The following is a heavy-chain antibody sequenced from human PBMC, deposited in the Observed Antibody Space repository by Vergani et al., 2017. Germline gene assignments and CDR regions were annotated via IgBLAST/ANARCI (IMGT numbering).Heavy chain of an antibody. D-gene: IGHD2-15*01. J-gene: IGHJ3*02. V-gene: IGHV4-39*01. CDR3: ARACCSGCSCYSFDAFDI. CDR1: GGSISSSSYY. CDR2: IYYSGST. Sequence: QLQLQESGPGLVKPSETLSLTCTVSGGSISSSSYYWGWIRQPPGKGLEWIGSIYYSGSTYYNTSLKSRVTISVDTSKNQFSLKLSSVTAADTAVYYCARACCSGCSCYSFDAFDIGGQGTMVTVSS.